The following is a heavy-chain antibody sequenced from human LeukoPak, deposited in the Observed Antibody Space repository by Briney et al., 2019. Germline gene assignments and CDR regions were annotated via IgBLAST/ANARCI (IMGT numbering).Heavy chain of an antibody. CDR2: IYYSGST. CDR3: ARGYGSGSYYSR. J-gene: IGHJ4*02. D-gene: IGHD3-10*01. CDR1: GGSISSYY. V-gene: IGHV4-59*01. Sequence: PSETLSLTCNVSGGSISSYYWSWIRQPPGKGLEWIGYIYYSGSTNYNPSLKSRVTISVDTSKNQFSLKLSSVTAADTAVYYCARGYGSGSYYSRWGQGTLVTVSS.